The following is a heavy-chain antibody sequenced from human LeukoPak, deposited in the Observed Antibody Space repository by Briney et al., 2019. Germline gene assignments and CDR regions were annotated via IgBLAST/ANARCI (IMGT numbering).Heavy chain of an antibody. Sequence: ASVKVSCKASGYTFTGYYMHWVRQAPGQGLEWMGWINPNSGGTNYAQKFQGRVTMTGDTSISTAYMELSRLRSDDTAVYYCARDPTRGYDFWSGYYEGGDYWGQGTLVTVSS. V-gene: IGHV1-2*02. CDR2: INPNSGGT. CDR1: GYTFTGYY. CDR3: ARDPTRGYDFWSGYYEGGDY. J-gene: IGHJ4*02. D-gene: IGHD3-3*01.